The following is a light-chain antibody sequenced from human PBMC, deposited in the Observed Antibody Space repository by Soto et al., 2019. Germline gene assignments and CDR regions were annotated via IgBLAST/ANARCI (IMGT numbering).Light chain of an antibody. CDR1: QSIRTW. V-gene: IGKV1-5*03. CDR2: RVP. CDR3: QQDNSYRT. Sequence: DIRMTQSPSTLSASVGDGVTITCRASQSIRTWLAWYQQRPGKAPKLLIYRVPILEGGVPSRFSGSGSGTEFTLNISSLQPDDFATYYCQQDNSYRTFGQVTKVDIK. J-gene: IGKJ1*01.